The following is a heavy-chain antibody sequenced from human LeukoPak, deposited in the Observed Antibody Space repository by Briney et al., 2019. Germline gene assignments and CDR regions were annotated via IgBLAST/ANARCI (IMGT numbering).Heavy chain of an antibody. D-gene: IGHD6-19*01. CDR3: APSGGSSGWDAFDI. Sequence: ASVKVSCKASGYTFTNYYMHWVRQAPGQGLEWMGWINPNSGGTNYAQKFQGRVTMTRDTSISTAYMELSRLRSDDTAVYYCAPSGGSSGWDAFDIWGQGTMVTVSS. CDR1: GYTFTNYY. J-gene: IGHJ3*02. CDR2: INPNSGGT. V-gene: IGHV1-2*02.